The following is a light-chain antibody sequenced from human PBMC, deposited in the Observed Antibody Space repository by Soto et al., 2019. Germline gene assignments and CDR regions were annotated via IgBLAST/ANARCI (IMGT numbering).Light chain of an antibody. V-gene: IGKV3-20*01. J-gene: IGKJ1*01. CDR2: GAS. Sequence: MVWTQSPGTLSLSPGERTTLSCRASQSISRYLAWYQQKPGQGPRLLIDGASSRATGTPDSFSGSGSGTDFTLTINRLEPEDFELYYCQQYGSSPPAFGQGTKVEIQ. CDR1: QSISRY. CDR3: QQYGSSPPA.